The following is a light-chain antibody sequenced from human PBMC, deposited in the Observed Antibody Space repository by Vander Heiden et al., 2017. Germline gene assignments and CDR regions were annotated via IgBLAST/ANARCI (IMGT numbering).Light chain of an antibody. V-gene: IGKV3-20*01. J-gene: IGKJ1*01. CDR1: QSVSSSY. CDR2: GAS. CDR3: QQYGSSPKT. Sequence: EIVLTQSPGTLSLSPGERATLSCRASQSVSSSYLAWYQQKPGQAPRLLIYGASSRATGIPDRFSGSRSGTDFTLTISSLEPEDFAVYYCQQYGSSPKTFGQGTKVEIK.